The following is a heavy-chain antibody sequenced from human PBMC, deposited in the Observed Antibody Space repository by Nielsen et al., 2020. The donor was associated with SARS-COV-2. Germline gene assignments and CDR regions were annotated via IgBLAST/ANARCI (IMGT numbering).Heavy chain of an antibody. D-gene: IGHD5-24*01. CDR1: GFTFSSYG. CDR2: ISNDESKI. CDR3: TSEMAT. Sequence: GESLKIPCAASGFTFSSYGMHWVRQAPGKGLEWVALISNDESKIYYSDSVKGRFTISRDNSNKSLYLQMNSLRPEDTAVYYCTSEMATWGQGTPVTVSS. J-gene: IGHJ4*02. V-gene: IGHV3-30*03.